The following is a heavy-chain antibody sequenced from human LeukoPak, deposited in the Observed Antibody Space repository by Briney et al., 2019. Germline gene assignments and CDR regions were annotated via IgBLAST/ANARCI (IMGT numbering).Heavy chain of an antibody. V-gene: IGHV3-30*18. CDR2: ISYDGSNK. CDR1: GFTFSSYG. J-gene: IGHJ3*02. Sequence: GGSLRLSCAASGFTFSSYGMHWVRQAPGKGLEWVAVISYDGSNKYYADSVKGRFTISRDDSKNTLYLQMNSLRAEDTAVYYCAKDRGAFDIWGQGAMVTVSS. CDR3: AKDRGAFDI.